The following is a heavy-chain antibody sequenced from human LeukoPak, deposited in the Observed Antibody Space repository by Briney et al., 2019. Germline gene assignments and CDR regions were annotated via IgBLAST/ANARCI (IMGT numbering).Heavy chain of an antibody. V-gene: IGHV6-1*01. CDR2: TYYRSKWYN. CDR3: ARVSYDFWSGYPALDY. Sequence: SQTLSLTCAISGDSVSSNSAAWNWIRQSPSRGLEWLGRTYYRSKWYNDYAVSVKSRITINPDTSKNQFSLQLNSVTPEDTAVYYCARVSYDFWSGYPALDYWGQGTLVTASS. CDR1: GDSVSSNSAA. D-gene: IGHD3-3*01. J-gene: IGHJ4*02.